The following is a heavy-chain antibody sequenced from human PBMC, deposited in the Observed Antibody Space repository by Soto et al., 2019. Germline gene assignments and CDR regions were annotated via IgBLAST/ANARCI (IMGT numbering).Heavy chain of an antibody. CDR2: IYYSGST. D-gene: IGHD3-3*01. Sequence: PSETLSLTCTVSGGSISSGDYYWSWIRQPPGKGLEWIGYIYYSGSTYYNPSLKSRVTISVDTSKNQFSLKLSSVTAADTAVYYCAREVRYITIFGVASYYYGMDVWGQGTTVTVSS. CDR3: AREVRYITIFGVASYYYGMDV. V-gene: IGHV4-30-4*01. CDR1: GGSISSGDYY. J-gene: IGHJ6*02.